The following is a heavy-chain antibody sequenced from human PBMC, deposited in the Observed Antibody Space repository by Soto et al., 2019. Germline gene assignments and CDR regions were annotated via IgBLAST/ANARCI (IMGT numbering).Heavy chain of an antibody. J-gene: IGHJ6*02. Sequence: SETLSLTCTVSGGSISSYYWSWIRQPPGKGLEWIGYIYYSGSTNYNPSLRSRVTISVDTSKNQFSLELSSVTAADTAVYYCARLAMVRGVDYYYYGMDVWGQGTTVTVSS. D-gene: IGHD3-10*01. V-gene: IGHV4-59*01. CDR1: GGSISSYY. CDR2: IYYSGST. CDR3: ARLAMVRGVDYYYYGMDV.